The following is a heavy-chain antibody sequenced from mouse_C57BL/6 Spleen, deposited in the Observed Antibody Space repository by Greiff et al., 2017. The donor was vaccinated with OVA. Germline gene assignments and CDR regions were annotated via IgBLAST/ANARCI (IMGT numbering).Heavy chain of an antibody. Sequence: VQLQQSGAELVRPGASVTLSCKASGYTFPDYEMHWVKQTPVHGLEWIGAIDPETGGTAYNQKFKGKAILTADKSSSTAYMELRILTSEDSAVYYCTRVLGPYWDYWGQGTTLTVSS. CDR1: GYTFPDYE. V-gene: IGHV1-15*01. J-gene: IGHJ2*01. D-gene: IGHD4-1*01. CDR3: TRVLGPYWDY. CDR2: IDPETGGT.